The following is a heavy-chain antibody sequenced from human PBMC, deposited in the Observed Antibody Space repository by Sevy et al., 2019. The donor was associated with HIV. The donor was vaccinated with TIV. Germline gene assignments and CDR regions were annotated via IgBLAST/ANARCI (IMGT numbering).Heavy chain of an antibody. J-gene: IGHJ6*02. CDR2: TYYRSKWYN. CDR1: GDSVYSIRTS. CDR3: AERTNDVFYYGMDV. V-gene: IGHV6-1*01. Sequence: KQSQTLSLTCAISGDSVYSIRTSWNWIRQSPSRGLEWLGRTYYRSKWYNDYATSVKSRITINADRSKNQVSLQLNSVTPEDTAVYYCAERTNDVFYYGMDVWGQGTTVTVSS.